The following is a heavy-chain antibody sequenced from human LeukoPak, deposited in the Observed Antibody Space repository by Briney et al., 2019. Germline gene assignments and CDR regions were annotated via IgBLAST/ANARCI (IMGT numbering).Heavy chain of an antibody. J-gene: IGHJ4*02. CDR1: GGTFSSYA. D-gene: IGHD2-2*01. CDR3: ARGVPAATPFDY. V-gene: IGHV1-3*01. Sequence: GASVKVSCKASGGTFSSYAISWVRQAPGQRLEWMGWINAGNGNTKYSQKFQGRVTITRDTSASTAYMELSSLRSEDTAVYYCARGVPAATPFDYWGQGTLVTVSS. CDR2: INAGNGNT.